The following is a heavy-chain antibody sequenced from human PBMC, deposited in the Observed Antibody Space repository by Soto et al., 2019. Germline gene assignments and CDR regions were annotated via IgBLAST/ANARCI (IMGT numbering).Heavy chain of an antibody. V-gene: IGHV3-48*03. CDR3: ATSLNSDGPGWGRPCAY. CDR1: GVTFNSYN. J-gene: IGHJ4*02. D-gene: IGHD1-1*01. Sequence: EVPLVESGGGLAQPGGSLRLSCVASGVTFNSYNMNWVRQAPGRGTEWISYISSSGGRDYADSVKGRFTVSRYNARKALLLQTTSLRAADTAVYYCATSLNSDGPGWGRPCAYWGPGTLVTVSS. CDR2: ISSSGGR.